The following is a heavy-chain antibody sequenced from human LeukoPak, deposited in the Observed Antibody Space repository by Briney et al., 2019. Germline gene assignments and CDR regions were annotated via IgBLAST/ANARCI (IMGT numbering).Heavy chain of an antibody. CDR3: ARSLPYDFWSGYNFNWFDP. D-gene: IGHD3-3*01. CDR1: GGTFSSYA. J-gene: IGHJ5*02. V-gene: IGHV1-69*05. CDR2: IIPIFGTA. Sequence: GASVKVSCKASGGTFSSYAISWVRQAPGQGLEWMGGIIPIFGTANYAQKFQGRVTITTDESTSTAYMELSSLRSEDTAVYYCARSLPYDFWSGYNFNWFDPWGQGTLVTVSS.